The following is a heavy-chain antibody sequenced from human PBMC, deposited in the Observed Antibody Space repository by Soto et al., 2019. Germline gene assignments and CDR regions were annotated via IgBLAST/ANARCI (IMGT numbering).Heavy chain of an antibody. J-gene: IGHJ4*02. D-gene: IGHD1-26*01. CDR1: GFTFSSYA. Sequence: EVQLLESGGGLVQPGGSLRLSCAASGFTFSSYAMRWVRQAPVKGLEWVSAISGSCGSTYYAYSVKGRFTISRDNSKNTLYLQMNSLRAEDTAVYYCARRGSGSYYDYWGQGTLVTVSS. V-gene: IGHV3-23*01. CDR3: ARRGSGSYYDY. CDR2: ISGSCGST.